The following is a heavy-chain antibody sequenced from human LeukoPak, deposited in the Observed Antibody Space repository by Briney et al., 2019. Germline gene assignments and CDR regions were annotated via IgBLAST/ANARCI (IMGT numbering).Heavy chain of an antibody. CDR3: ARDIKGIAAAGTRGYYYYYYMDV. J-gene: IGHJ6*03. Sequence: GASVKVSCKASGGTFSSYAISWVRQAPGQGLEWMGGIIPTFGTANYAQKFQGRVTITADKSTSTAYMELSSLRSEDTAVYYCARDIKGIAAAGTRGYYYYYYMDVWGKGTTVTVSS. CDR2: IIPTFGTA. D-gene: IGHD6-13*01. CDR1: GGTFSSYA. V-gene: IGHV1-69*06.